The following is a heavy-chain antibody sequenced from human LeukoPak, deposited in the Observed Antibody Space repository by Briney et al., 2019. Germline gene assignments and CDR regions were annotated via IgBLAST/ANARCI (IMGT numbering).Heavy chain of an antibody. CDR3: ARDPGRSPDY. V-gene: IGHV3-15*01. D-gene: IGHD1-26*01. CDR1: GFTFSNAW. CDR2: IKSKTDGGTT. J-gene: IGHJ4*02. Sequence: GGSLRLSCAASGFTFSNAWMSWVRQAPGKGLEWVGRIKSKTDGGTTDYAAPVKGRFTISRDDSRNTLYLQMGSLRAEDMAVYYCARDPGRSPDYWGQGTLVTVS.